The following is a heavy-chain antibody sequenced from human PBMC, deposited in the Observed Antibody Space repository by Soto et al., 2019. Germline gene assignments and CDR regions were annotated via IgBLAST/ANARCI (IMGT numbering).Heavy chain of an antibody. V-gene: IGHV3-23*01. D-gene: IGHD3-3*01. CDR1: GFTFSSYA. J-gene: IGHJ6*02. CDR3: AKDPPFLEEPEGYYYVIDF. CDR2: ISGSGGST. Sequence: GGSLRLSCAASGFTFSSYAMSWVRQAPGKGLEWVSAISGSGGSTYYADSVKGRFTISRDNSKNTLYLQMNSLRAEDTAVYYCAKDPPFLEEPEGYYYVIDFWGQRSSVTGSS.